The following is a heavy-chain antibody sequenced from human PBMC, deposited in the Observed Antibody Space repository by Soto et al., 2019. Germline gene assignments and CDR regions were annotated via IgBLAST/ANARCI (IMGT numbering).Heavy chain of an antibody. CDR2: IYYTT. V-gene: IGHV4-59*01. CDR1: GGSISNYY. Sequence: QVQLQESGPGLVKPSETLSLTCTVSGGSISNYYXSWIRQAPGKRLEWIGYIYYTTNYNPSLKSRVTISADTSKNQISLKXTSVTAADTAVYYCARTSPVAGGFDYWGQGTLVTVSS. J-gene: IGHJ4*02. D-gene: IGHD6-19*01. CDR3: ARTSPVAGGFDY.